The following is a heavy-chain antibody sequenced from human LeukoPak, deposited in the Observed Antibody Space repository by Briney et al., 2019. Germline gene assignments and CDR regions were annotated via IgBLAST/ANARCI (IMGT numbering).Heavy chain of an antibody. Sequence: GGSLRLSCAASGFTFSSYSMNWVRQAPGKGLEWVSVIYSGGSTYYADSVKGRFTISRDNSKNTLYLQMNSPRAEDTAVYYCARDLGTEYYYDSSGLEGDAFDIWGQGTMVTVSS. J-gene: IGHJ3*02. CDR3: ARDLGTEYYYDSSGLEGDAFDI. CDR1: GFTFSSYS. CDR2: IYSGGST. D-gene: IGHD3-22*01. V-gene: IGHV3-66*01.